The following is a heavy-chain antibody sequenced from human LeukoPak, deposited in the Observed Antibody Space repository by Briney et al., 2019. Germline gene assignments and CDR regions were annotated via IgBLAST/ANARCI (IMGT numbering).Heavy chain of an antibody. CDR2: IIYDGRHT. J-gene: IGHJ4*02. CDR3: AKDGLSYDGSTHVYYFQS. V-gene: IGHV3-23*01. Sequence: GSLKLSCTASGFTFRMYAMSWVRQAPGKGLESVASIIYDGRHTYYAASVKGRFTISRDNSQNTLYLQMNSLRAEDTALYYCAKDGLSYDGSTHVYYFQSLGQGTLVTVSS. CDR1: GFTFRMYA. D-gene: IGHD3-22*01.